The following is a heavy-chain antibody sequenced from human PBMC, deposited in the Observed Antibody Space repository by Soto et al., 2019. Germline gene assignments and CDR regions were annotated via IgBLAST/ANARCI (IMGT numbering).Heavy chain of an antibody. V-gene: IGHV3-23*01. CDR3: AKSISIFGVVIVNPAYFCHGLDV. CDR2: ISGSGDST. Sequence: EVQLLESGGGVVQPGESLRLSCVASGFIFSTFAMSWVRQAPGKGLEWVSGISGSGDSTYYADSVKGRFTISRDNPKHTLYLHMNSLRAEHTAVYYCAKSISIFGVVIVNPAYFCHGLDVWGQGPTVTFSS. J-gene: IGHJ6*02. CDR1: GFIFSTFA. D-gene: IGHD3-3*01.